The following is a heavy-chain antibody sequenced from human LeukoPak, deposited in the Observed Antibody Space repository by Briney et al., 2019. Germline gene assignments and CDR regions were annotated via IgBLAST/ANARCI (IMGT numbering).Heavy chain of an antibody. CDR1: GFTFSSYW. CDR2: IDSDGSTT. D-gene: IGHD3-10*01. V-gene: IGHV3-74*01. Sequence: GGSLRLSCAASGFTFSSYWMHWVRQAPGKGLVWVSRIDSDGSTTSYADSVKGRFTISRDNAKNSLYLQMNSLRAEDTAVYYCARDTWAKTVFGYYYYGMDVWGQGTTVTVSS. J-gene: IGHJ6*02. CDR3: ARDTWAKTVFGYYYYGMDV.